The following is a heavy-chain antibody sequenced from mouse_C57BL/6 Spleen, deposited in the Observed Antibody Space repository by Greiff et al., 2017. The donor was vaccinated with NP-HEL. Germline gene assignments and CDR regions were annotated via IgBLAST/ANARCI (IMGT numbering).Heavy chain of an antibody. V-gene: IGHV1-82*01. CDR1: GYAFSSSW. CDR2: IYPGDGDT. D-gene: IGHD1-1*01. CDR3: ARLLPPSQGYFDY. J-gene: IGHJ2*01. Sequence: VQVVESGPELVKPGASVKISCKASGYAFSSSWMNWVKQRPGTGLEWIGRIYPGDGDTNYNGKFKGKATLTADESSSTAYMQLSSLTAEDSVFYFCARLLPPSQGYFDYWGQGTTLTVSS.